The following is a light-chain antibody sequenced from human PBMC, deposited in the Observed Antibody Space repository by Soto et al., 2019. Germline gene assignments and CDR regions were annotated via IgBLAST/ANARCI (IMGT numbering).Light chain of an antibody. V-gene: IGKV3-20*01. CDR2: SSS. Sequence: TQSPGTLSLSPGERAILSCRASQSLSSIFLAWYQQKPGQAPRLLIYSSSNRATGIPDRFSGGGSGTDFTLTISRLEPADFAVYDCQQYGRSPLTFGGGTKVDIK. CDR3: QQYGRSPLT. CDR1: QSLSSIF. J-gene: IGKJ4*01.